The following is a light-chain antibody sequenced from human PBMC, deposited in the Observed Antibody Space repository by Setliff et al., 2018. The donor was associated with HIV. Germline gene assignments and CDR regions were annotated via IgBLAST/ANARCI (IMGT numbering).Light chain of an antibody. V-gene: IGLV2-14*03. Sequence: QSVLTQPASVSGSPGQSITISCTGTSSDVGGYNYVSWYQQHPGKAPKLIIYDVSDRPSGVSNRFSGSKSGNAASLTISGLQADDDADYYCNSYTSSSTLVFGTGTKVTVL. J-gene: IGLJ1*01. CDR1: SSDVGGYNY. CDR3: NSYTSSSTLV. CDR2: DVS.